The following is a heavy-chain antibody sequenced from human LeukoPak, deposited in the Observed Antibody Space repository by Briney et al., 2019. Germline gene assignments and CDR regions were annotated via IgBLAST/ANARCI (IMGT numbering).Heavy chain of an antibody. CDR2: INHSGST. D-gene: IGHD3-10*01. CDR3: ARGYYGSGSYYRRLSGAWFDP. Sequence: PSETLSLTCAVYGGSFSGYYWSWIRQPPGKGLEWIGEINHSGSTNYNPSLKSRVTISVDTSKNQFSLKLSSVTAADTAVFYCARGYYGSGSYYRRLSGAWFDPWGQGTLVTVSS. CDR1: GGSFSGYY. J-gene: IGHJ5*02. V-gene: IGHV4-34*01.